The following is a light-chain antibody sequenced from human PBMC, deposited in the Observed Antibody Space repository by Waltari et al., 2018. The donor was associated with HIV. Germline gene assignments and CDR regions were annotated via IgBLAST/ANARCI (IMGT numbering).Light chain of an antibody. Sequence: DIQMTQSPPTLSASIGDRVTITCRACQNIVRWLAWYQQKPGKAPKLLIYKASLLESGVPSRFSGSGSGTDFALTISSLQPVDSATYYCQQYNSSPWAFGQGTTVEIK. V-gene: IGKV1-5*03. CDR1: QNIVRW. J-gene: IGKJ1*01. CDR3: QQYNSSPWA. CDR2: KAS.